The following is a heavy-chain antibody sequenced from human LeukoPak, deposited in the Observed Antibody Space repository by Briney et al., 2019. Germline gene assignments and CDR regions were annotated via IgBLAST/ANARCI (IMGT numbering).Heavy chain of an antibody. J-gene: IGHJ4*02. CDR2: INPNTGDT. V-gene: IGHV1-2*02. Sequence: GASVKVSCKASGYTFTGYYIHWVRQAPGQGLEWMGWINPNTGDTNYAQKFQGRVTMTRDTSIRTAYMELSRLRSDDTAVYYCAALSVYATPDFDFWGQGTLVTVSS. CDR1: GYTFTGYY. CDR3: AALSVYATPDFDF. D-gene: IGHD2-8*01.